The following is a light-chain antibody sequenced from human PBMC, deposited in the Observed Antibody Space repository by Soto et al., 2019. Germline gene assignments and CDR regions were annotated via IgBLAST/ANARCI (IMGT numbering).Light chain of an antibody. Sequence: THSPPTRSVPPGEGATLSCRASQNVATSLAWYQQRPGQAPRLLIYAASTRATGIPERFSGSGSGTEFTLTISSLQSEDFAVYYCQQYNNWPWTFGQGTKVDI. V-gene: IGKV3-15*01. CDR3: QQYNNWPWT. CDR1: QNVATS. J-gene: IGKJ1*01. CDR2: AAS.